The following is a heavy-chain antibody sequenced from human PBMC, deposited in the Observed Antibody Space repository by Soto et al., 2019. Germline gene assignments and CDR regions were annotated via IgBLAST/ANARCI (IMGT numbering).Heavy chain of an antibody. J-gene: IGHJ3*02. CDR3: AREGITIFGVVIEAFAI. CDR1: GFTFSSYW. Sequence: GGSLRLCCAASGFTFSSYWMSWVRQAPGKGLEWVANIKQDGSEKYYADSVKGRFTISRDNAKNSLYLQMNSLRAEDTAVYYCAREGITIFGVVIEAFAIWGQGTMVTGSS. D-gene: IGHD3-3*01. V-gene: IGHV3-7*01. CDR2: IKQDGSEK.